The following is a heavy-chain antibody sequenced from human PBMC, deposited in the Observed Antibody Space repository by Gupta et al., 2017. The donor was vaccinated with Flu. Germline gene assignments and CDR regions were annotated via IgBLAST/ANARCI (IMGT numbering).Heavy chain of an antibody. D-gene: IGHD2-21*01. J-gene: IGHJ6*02. CDR1: GFSFGDSW. CDR3: KGYSGVEV. CDR2: IKSESDGGTT. Sequence: EVQLVESGGGLVKPGGSLRLSCVASGFSFGDSWMSWIRQAPEKGLEWVGRIKSESDGGTTDYATPVKGRFTISRDDSKNTLFLEMSSLQTEDTAIYYCKGYSGVEVWGQGTTVTVSS. V-gene: IGHV3-15*01.